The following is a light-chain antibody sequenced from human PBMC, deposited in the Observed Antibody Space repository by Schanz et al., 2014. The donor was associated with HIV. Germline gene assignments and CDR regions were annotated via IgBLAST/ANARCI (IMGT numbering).Light chain of an antibody. J-gene: IGKJ4*01. CDR2: GAS. Sequence: EIVLTQSPGSLSLSPGGRATLSCRASQSVSSSSLAWYRQKAGQPPSLLISGASSRATGVPDRFSGDGSGTDFTLTISRLEPEDFALYYCQQYATTPLTFGGGTRVDMK. CDR1: QSVSSSS. CDR3: QQYATTPLT. V-gene: IGKV3-20*01.